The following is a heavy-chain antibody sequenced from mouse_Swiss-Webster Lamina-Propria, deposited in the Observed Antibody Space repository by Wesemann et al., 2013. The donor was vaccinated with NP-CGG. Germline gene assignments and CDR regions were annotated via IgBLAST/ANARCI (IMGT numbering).Heavy chain of an antibody. D-gene: IGHD2-1*01. CDR2: ISSGGSYT. V-gene: IGHV5-9-3*01. CDR1: GFTFSSYA. Sequence: EVQLVESGGGLVKPGGSLKLSCAASGFTFSSYAMSWVRQTPEKRLEWVATISSGGSYTYYPDSVKGRFTISRDNAKNTLYLQMSSLRSEDTAMYYCARREDGNYFYYAMDYWGQGTSVTVSS. J-gene: IGHJ4*01. CDR3: ARREDGNYFYYAMDY.